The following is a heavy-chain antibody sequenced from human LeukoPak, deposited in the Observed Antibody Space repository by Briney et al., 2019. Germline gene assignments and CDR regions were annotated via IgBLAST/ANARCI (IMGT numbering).Heavy chain of an antibody. CDR3: ASLYYGSGDAGGY. V-gene: IGHV3-20*01. J-gene: IGHJ4*02. D-gene: IGHD3-10*01. CDR1: GFTFDDYG. Sequence: PGGSLRLSCAASGFTFDDYGMSWVRQAPGKGLEWVSGINWNGGSTGYADSVKGRFTISRDNAENSLYLQMNSLRAEDTALYHCASLYYGSGDAGGYWGQGTLVTVSS. CDR2: INWNGGST.